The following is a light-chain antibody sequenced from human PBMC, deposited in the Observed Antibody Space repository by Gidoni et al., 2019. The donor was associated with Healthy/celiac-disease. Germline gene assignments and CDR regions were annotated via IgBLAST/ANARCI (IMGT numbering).Light chain of an antibody. CDR1: SSNIGSNA. CDR3: AAWDDSLNGVV. Sequence: QSVLTQPPSASGTPGQRVTISCSGSSSNIGSNAVNLYHQLPGTAPKLLLYSNNQRPSGVPDRFSGSRSGTSASLAISGLQSEDEADYYCAAWDDSLNGVVCGGGTKLTVL. J-gene: IGLJ3*02. V-gene: IGLV1-44*01. CDR2: SNN.